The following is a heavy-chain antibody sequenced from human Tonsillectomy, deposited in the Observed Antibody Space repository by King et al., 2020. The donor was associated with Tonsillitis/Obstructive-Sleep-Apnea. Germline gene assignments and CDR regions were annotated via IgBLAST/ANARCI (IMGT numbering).Heavy chain of an antibody. V-gene: IGHV2-70*11. CDR2: IDWDDDK. CDR1: GFSLSTSGMC. J-gene: IGHJ4*02. CDR3: ARIMTYSSSSGWEFDY. Sequence: TLKESGPALVKPTQTLTLTCTFSGFSLSTSGMCVSWIRQPPGKALEWLARIDWDDDKYYNTSLKTRLTISKDTSKNQVVLTMTNMDPVDTATYYFARIMTYSSSSGWEFDYWGQGTLVTVSS. D-gene: IGHD6-6*01.